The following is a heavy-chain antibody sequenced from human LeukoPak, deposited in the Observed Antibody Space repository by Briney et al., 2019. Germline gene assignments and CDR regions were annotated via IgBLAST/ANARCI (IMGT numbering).Heavy chain of an antibody. J-gene: IGHJ6*02. Sequence: ASVKVSCKASGYTFTSYAMHWVRQAPGQRLEWMGWINAGNGNTKYSQKFQGRVTITRDTSASTAYMELSSLRSEDTAVYDCARGRRITIFGVVIMDVWGQGTTVTVSS. CDR3: ARGRRITIFGVVIMDV. CDR1: GYTFTSYA. CDR2: INAGNGNT. D-gene: IGHD3-3*01. V-gene: IGHV1-3*01.